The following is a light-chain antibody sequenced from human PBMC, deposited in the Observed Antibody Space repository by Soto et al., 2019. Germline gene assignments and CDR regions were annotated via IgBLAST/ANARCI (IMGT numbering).Light chain of an antibody. CDR3: QQYGSSPRT. CDR2: GAG. V-gene: IGKV3-20*01. J-gene: IGKJ1*01. CDR1: QTVDSSY. Sequence: EIVLTQSPGTLSLSPGERAILSCRASQTVDSSYLAWYQHKPGQAPRLLIYGAGSRATGTPDRFSGRGSGTDFTLTIRRLEPEDFALYYCQQYGSSPRTFGQGTKVEIK.